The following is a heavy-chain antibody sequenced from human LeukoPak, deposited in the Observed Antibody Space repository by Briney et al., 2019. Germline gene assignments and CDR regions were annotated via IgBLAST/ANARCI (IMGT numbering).Heavy chain of an antibody. CDR1: GYTFTYYY. CDR2: INPHSGGT. V-gene: IGHV1-2*02. Sequence: ASVKVSCKASGYTFTYYYMHWVRQATGQGLEWMGWINPHSGGTDHAQKFQGRVTMTRDTSTSTVYMELSSLRSEDTAVYYCARAGYYYDSSGYYMDAFDIWGQGTMVTVSS. D-gene: IGHD3-22*01. J-gene: IGHJ3*02. CDR3: ARAGYYYDSSGYYMDAFDI.